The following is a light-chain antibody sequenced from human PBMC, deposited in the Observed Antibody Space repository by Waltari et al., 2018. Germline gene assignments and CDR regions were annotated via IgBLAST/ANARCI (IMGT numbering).Light chain of an antibody. V-gene: IGLV2-14*01. Sequence: QSALTQPASVSGSPGQSITIPCTGTSSDVVGYNYSSWYQQHPAKAPKLMIYEVSNRPSGVSNRFSGSKSGNTASLTISGLQAEDEADYYCSSYTSSSTLGVFGGGTKLTVL. CDR2: EVS. J-gene: IGLJ3*02. CDR3: SSYTSSSTLGV. CDR1: SSDVVGYNY.